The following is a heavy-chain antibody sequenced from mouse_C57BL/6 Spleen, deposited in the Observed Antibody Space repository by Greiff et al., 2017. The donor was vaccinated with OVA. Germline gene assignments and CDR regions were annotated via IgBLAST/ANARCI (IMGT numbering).Heavy chain of an antibody. CDR2: IWSDGST. CDR3: ARQELGRAWFAY. D-gene: IGHD4-1*01. J-gene: IGHJ3*01. CDR1: GFSLTSYG. V-gene: IGHV2-6-1*01. Sequence: QVQLKQSGPGLVAPSQSLSITCTVSGFSLTSYGVHWVRQPPGKGLEWLVVIWSDGSTTYYSALKSRLSISKDNSKSQVFLKMNSLQTDDTAMYYCARQELGRAWFAYWGQGTLVTVSA.